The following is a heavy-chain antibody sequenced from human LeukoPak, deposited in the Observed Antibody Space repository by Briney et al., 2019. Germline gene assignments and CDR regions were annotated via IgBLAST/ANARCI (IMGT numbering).Heavy chain of an antibody. CDR1: GGSISSGSYY. CDR3: AWSGSYFGETQNAFDI. V-gene: IGHV4-61*02. CDR2: IYTSGST. J-gene: IGHJ3*02. Sequence: PSQTLSLTCTASGGSISSGSYYWSWIRQPAGKGLEWIGCIYTSGSTNYNPSLKSRVTISVDTSKNQFSLKLSSVTAADTAVYYCAWSGSYFGETQNAFDIWGQGTMVTVSS. D-gene: IGHD1-26*01.